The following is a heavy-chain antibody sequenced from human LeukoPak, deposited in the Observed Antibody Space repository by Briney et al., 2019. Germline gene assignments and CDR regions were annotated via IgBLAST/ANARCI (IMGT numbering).Heavy chain of an antibody. CDR1: GGSISSYY. J-gene: IGHJ5*02. D-gene: IGHD3-3*01. CDR3: AXXXRFLKAGNWFDP. V-gene: IGHV4-59*01. CDR2: IYYSGST. Sequence: PSETLSLTCTVSGGSISSYYWSWIRQPPGKGLEWIGYIYYSGSTNYNPSLKSRVTISVDASKNQFSLKLSSVTAADTAVYYCAXXXRFLKAGNWFDPWGQGTLVTVSS.